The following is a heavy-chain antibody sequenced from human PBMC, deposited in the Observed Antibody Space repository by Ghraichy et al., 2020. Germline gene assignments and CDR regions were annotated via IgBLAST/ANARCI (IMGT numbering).Heavy chain of an antibody. CDR3: GKDIGFYDSSWGRVDY. Sequence: GGSLRLSCAASGFTFDGYSMRWVRQAPGKGLEWVSLISWDGDSTYYADSVKGRFIISRDNSKNSLYLQMNRLRTEDTALYYCGKDIGFYDSSWGRVDYWGQGPLVTGSP. D-gene: IGHD3-22*01. CDR2: ISWDGDST. CDR1: GFTFDGYS. V-gene: IGHV3-43*01. J-gene: IGHJ4*02.